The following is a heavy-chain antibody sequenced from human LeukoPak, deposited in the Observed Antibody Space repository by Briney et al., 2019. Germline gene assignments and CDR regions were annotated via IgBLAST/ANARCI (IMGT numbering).Heavy chain of an antibody. J-gene: IGHJ4*02. CDR2: FGTRSTSI. D-gene: IGHD6-13*01. Sequence: GGSLRLSCTASGFTFSGYSMNWIRQAPGKGLEWVSSFGTRSTSIYHAGSVKGRFAISRDNAKNLLYLQMNSLRAEDTAVYYCARVPYSSWFYFDFWGQGTLVTVSS. CDR3: ARVPYSSWFYFDF. V-gene: IGHV3-21*01. CDR1: GFTFSGYS.